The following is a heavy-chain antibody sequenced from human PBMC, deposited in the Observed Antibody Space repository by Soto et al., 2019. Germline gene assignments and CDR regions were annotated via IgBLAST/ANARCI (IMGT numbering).Heavy chain of an antibody. Sequence: SETLSLTCTVSGGSISSYYWSWIRQPPGKGLEWIGYIYYSGSSNYNPSLKSRVTISVDTSKNQFSLKLNSVTAADTAMYYCARSLVVVVNGYYYYGMDVWGQGTTVTVSS. CDR1: GGSISSYY. CDR2: IYYSGSS. V-gene: IGHV4-59*01. J-gene: IGHJ6*02. D-gene: IGHD2-15*01. CDR3: ARSLVVVVNGYYYYGMDV.